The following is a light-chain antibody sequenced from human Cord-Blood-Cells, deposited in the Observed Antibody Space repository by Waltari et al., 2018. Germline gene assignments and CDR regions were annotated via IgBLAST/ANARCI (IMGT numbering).Light chain of an antibody. J-gene: IGLJ3*02. Sequence: QSVLTQPPSASGTPGPRVTISCSGSSSNTGSNYVYWYQQLPGTAPKLLIYRNNQRPSGVPDRFSGSKSGTSASLAISGLRSEDEADYYCAAWDDSLGWVFGGGTKLTVL. CDR1: SSNTGSNY. CDR3: AAWDDSLGWV. V-gene: IGLV1-47*01. CDR2: RNN.